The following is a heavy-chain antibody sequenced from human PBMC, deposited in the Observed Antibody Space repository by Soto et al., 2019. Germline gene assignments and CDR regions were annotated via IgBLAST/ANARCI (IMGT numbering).Heavy chain of an antibody. Sequence: QVQLVESGGGLVKPGGSLRLSCAASGFTFSDYYMSWIRQAPGKGLEWVLYISSSGSTIYYADSVKGRFTISRDNAKNSLYLQMNSLRAEDTAVYYCARDREGAYCTNGVCHWGWFDPWGQGTLVTVSS. V-gene: IGHV3-11*01. D-gene: IGHD2-8*01. CDR2: ISSSGSTI. J-gene: IGHJ5*02. CDR3: ARDREGAYCTNGVCHWGWFDP. CDR1: GFTFSDYY.